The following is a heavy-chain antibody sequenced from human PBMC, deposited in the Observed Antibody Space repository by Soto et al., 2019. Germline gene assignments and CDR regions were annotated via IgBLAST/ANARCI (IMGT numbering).Heavy chain of an antibody. Sequence: GGSLRLSCAASGFTFSSYAMSWVRQAPEKGLEWVSAISGSSGSTYYADSVKGRFTISRDNSKNTLYLQMNSLRAEETAVYYCAKDPIAARPHWFDPWGQGTLVTVSS. CDR2: ISGSSGST. J-gene: IGHJ5*02. D-gene: IGHD6-6*01. CDR1: GFTFSSYA. V-gene: IGHV3-23*01. CDR3: AKDPIAARPHWFDP.